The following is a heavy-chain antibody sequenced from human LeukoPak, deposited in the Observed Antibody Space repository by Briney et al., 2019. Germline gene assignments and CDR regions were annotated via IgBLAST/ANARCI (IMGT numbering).Heavy chain of an antibody. CDR3: ARKKYYYDTSAMGWFDS. Sequence: PGGSLRLTCAASGFTFDDYGMSWVRQAPGKGLEWVSGINWDGGSTGYADSVKGRFTISRDNANDSLYLQMNRLRADDTAVYYCARKKYYYDTSAMGWFDSWGQGTLVTVSS. J-gene: IGHJ5*01. CDR2: INWDGGST. D-gene: IGHD3-22*01. CDR1: GFTFDDYG. V-gene: IGHV3-20*04.